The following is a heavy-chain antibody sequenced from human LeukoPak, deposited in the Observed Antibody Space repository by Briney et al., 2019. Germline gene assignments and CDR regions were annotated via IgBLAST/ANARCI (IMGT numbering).Heavy chain of an antibody. V-gene: IGHV3-23*01. J-gene: IGHJ4*02. Sequence: PGGSLRLSCAASGFTFSSYAMSWVRQAPGKGLEWVSATSDSGGNTYYADFVKGRFTISRDNSKSTLYLQMNSLRAEDTAIYYCMAAAGYNYGQCWGQGTLVTVSS. CDR1: GFTFSSYA. D-gene: IGHD5-18*01. CDR3: MAAAGYNYGQC. CDR2: TSDSGGNT.